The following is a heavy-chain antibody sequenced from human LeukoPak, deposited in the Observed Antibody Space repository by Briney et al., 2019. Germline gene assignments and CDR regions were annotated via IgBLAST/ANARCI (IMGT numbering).Heavy chain of an antibody. J-gene: IGHJ4*02. CDR1: GFTFSSYA. CDR2: ISYDGSNK. CDR3: ARAEPGLFDY. V-gene: IGHV3-30*04. Sequence: QAGGSLRLSCAASGFTFSSYAMHWVRQAPGKGLEWVAVISYDGSNKYYADSVKGRFTISRDNSKNTLYLQMNSLRAEDTAVYYCARAEPGLFDYWGLGTLVTVSS.